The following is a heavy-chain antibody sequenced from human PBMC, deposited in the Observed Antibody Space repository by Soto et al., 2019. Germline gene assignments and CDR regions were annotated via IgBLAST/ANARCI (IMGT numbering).Heavy chain of an antibody. CDR2: ISWNSGSI. J-gene: IGHJ5*02. V-gene: IGHV3-9*01. CDR1: GFTFDDYA. Sequence: EVQLVESGGGLVQPGRSLRLSCAASGFTFDDYAMHWVRQAPGKGLEWVSGISWNSGSIGYADSVKGRFTISRDNAKNSLYLQMNSLSAEDTALYYCAKDPLKRYYYDSSGYPNWFDPWGQGTLVTVSS. D-gene: IGHD3-22*01. CDR3: AKDPLKRYYYDSSGYPNWFDP.